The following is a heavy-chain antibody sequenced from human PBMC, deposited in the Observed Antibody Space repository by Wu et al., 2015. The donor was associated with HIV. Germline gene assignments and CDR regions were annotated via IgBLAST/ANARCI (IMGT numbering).Heavy chain of an antibody. J-gene: IGHJ6*02. CDR2: MNPNSGNT. CDR1: GYTFTSYD. CDR3: ARLGSGYGQYYYYYYGMDV. Sequence: QVQLVQSGTEVKKPGSSVKVSCKASGYTFTSYDINWVRQATGQGLEWMGWMNPNSGNTGYAQKFQGRVTMTRNTSISTAYMELSSLRSEDTAVYYCARLGSGYGQYYYYYYGMDVWGQGTTVTVSS. V-gene: IGHV1-8*01. D-gene: IGHD5-12*01.